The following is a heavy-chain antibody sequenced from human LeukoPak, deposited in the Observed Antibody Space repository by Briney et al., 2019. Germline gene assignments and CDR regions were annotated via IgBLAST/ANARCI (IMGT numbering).Heavy chain of an antibody. V-gene: IGHV3-21*04. CDR3: TKPARTDAFDI. CDR2: ISSSSSYI. Sequence: GGSLRLSCAASGFTFSSYSMNWVRQAPGKGLEWVSSISSSSSYIYYADSVKGRFTISRDNAKNSLYLQMNSLRAEDTAVYYCTKPARTDAFDIWGQGTMVTVSS. J-gene: IGHJ3*02. CDR1: GFTFSSYS. D-gene: IGHD1-14*01.